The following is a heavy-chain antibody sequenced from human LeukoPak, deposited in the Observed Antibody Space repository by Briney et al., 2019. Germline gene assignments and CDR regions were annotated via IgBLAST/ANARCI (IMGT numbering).Heavy chain of an antibody. J-gene: IGHJ5*02. CDR1: GYSISSGYY. V-gene: IGHV4-38-2*01. CDR2: IYHSGST. CDR3: TRASYGCCSGGSCYRIQSPGLSWFDP. Sequence: PSETLSLTCAVSGYSISSGYYWGWIRQPPGKGLEWIGSIYHSGSTYYNPSLKSRVTISVDTSKNQFSLKLSSVTAADTAVYYCTRASYGCCSGGSCYRIQSPGLSWFDPWGQGTLVTVSS. D-gene: IGHD2-15*01.